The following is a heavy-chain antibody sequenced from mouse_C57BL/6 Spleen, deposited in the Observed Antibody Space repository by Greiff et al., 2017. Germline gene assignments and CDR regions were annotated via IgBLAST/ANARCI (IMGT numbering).Heavy chain of an antibody. CDR3: ARLYYGSSYGWFAY. V-gene: IGHV1-55*01. Sequence: VQLQQPGAELVKPGASVTMSCKASGYTFTSYWITWVKQRPGQGLEWIGDIYPGSGSTNYNEKFKSKATLTVDTSSSTAYMQLSSLTSEDSAVYYCARLYYGSSYGWFAYWGQGTLVTVSA. CDR2: IYPGSGST. J-gene: IGHJ3*01. CDR1: GYTFTSYW. D-gene: IGHD1-1*01.